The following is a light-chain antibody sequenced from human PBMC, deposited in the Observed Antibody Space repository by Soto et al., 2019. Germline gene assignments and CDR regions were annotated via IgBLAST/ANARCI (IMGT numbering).Light chain of an antibody. J-gene: IGLJ2*01. CDR3: SSYTSSNTVV. CDR2: EVT. V-gene: IGLV2-14*01. CDR1: TSDVGGSTY. Sequence: QSALTQPASVSGSPGQSITISCTGTTSDVGGSTYVSWYQQHPGKAPKLIIYEVTKRPSGVSNRFSGSKSGNTASLTISGLQAEDETDYYCSSYTSSNTVVFGGGTQLTVL.